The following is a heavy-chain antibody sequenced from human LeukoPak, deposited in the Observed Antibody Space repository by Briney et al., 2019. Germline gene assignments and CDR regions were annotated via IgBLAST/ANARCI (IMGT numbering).Heavy chain of an antibody. V-gene: IGHV1-2*02. Sequence: VASVKVSCKASGYTFTGYYMYWVRQAPGQGLEWMGWINPNSGGTNYAQKFQGRVTMTRDTSISTAYMELSRLRSDDTAVYYCARTDIQWELPVHYFDYWGQGTLVTVSS. CDR3: ARTDIQWELPVHYFDY. CDR2: INPNSGGT. CDR1: GYTFTGYY. J-gene: IGHJ4*02. D-gene: IGHD1-26*01.